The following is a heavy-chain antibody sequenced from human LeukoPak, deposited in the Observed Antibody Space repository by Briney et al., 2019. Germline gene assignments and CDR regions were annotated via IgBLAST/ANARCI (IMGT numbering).Heavy chain of an antibody. J-gene: IGHJ6*03. Sequence: SVKVSCKASGGTFSSYAISWVRQAPGQGLEWMGGIIPIFGTANYAQKFQGRVTITTDESTSTAYMELRSLRSEDTAVYYCASRIADCSSTSCYGDYYYYYYMDVWGKGTTVTVSS. CDR2: IIPIFGTA. V-gene: IGHV1-69*05. D-gene: IGHD2-2*01. CDR1: GGTFSSYA. CDR3: ASRIADCSSTSCYGDYYYYYYMDV.